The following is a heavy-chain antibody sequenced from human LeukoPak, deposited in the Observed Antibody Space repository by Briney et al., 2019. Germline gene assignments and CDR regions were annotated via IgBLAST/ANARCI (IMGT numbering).Heavy chain of an antibody. Sequence: GGSLRLSCAASEFSISSFGMSWVRQAPGKGLEWVSSISSSSTYISYADSVKGRFTISRDNAKNSPFLKVNRLPAQNTAMYYGARALVVDRYFDLWGRGTLVTVSS. D-gene: IGHD2-15*01. CDR3: ARALVVDRYFDL. CDR1: EFSISSFG. V-gene: IGHV3-21*01. CDR2: ISSSSTYI. J-gene: IGHJ2*01.